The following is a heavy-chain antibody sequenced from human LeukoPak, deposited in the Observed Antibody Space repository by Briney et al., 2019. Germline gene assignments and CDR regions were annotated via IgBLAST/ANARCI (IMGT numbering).Heavy chain of an antibody. Sequence: SETLSLTCAVYGGSFSGYYWSWIRQPPGKGLEWIGEINHSGSTNYNPSLKSRVTISVDTSKNQFSLKLSSVTAADTAVYYCARGPLRLDYWGQGTLVTVSS. V-gene: IGHV4-34*01. J-gene: IGHJ4*02. CDR3: ARGPLRLDY. CDR2: INHSGST. D-gene: IGHD3-3*01. CDR1: GGSFSGYY.